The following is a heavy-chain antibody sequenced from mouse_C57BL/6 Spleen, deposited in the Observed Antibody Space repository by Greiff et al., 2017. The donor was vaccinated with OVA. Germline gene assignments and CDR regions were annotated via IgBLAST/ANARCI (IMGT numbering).Heavy chain of an antibody. CDR1: GYTFTSYW. J-gene: IGHJ1*03. D-gene: IGHD1-1*01. CDR2: IDPSDSET. CDR3: ARETTVVARDWYFDV. V-gene: IGHV1-52*01. Sequence: QVQLKQPGAELVRPGSSVKLSCKASGYTFTSYWMHWVKQRPIQGLEWIGNIDPSDSETHYNQKFKDKATLTVDKSSSTAYMQLSSLTSEDSAVYYCARETTVVARDWYFDVLGTGTTVTVSS.